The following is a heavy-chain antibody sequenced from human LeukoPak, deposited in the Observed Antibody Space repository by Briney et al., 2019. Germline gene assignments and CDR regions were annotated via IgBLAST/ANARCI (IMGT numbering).Heavy chain of an antibody. J-gene: IGHJ4*02. CDR3: ATEMAAMVY. CDR2: INSDGSSA. CDR1: GFTFSSYW. V-gene: IGHV3-74*01. D-gene: IGHD5-24*01. Sequence: GGYLRLSCAASGFTFSSYWMHWVRQAPGKGLVWVSHINSDGSSASYADSVKGRFTISRDNAKNTLYLQMNSLRAEDTAVYYCATEMAAMVYWGQGTLVTVSS.